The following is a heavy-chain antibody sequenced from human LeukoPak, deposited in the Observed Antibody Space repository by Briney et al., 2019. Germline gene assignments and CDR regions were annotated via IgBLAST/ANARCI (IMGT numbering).Heavy chain of an antibody. CDR2: ISSSSSYT. CDR3: ARGGPGGSGSYYIY. D-gene: IGHD3-10*01. CDR1: GFTFSDYY. Sequence: PGGSLRLSCAASGFTFSDYYMSWIRQAPGKGLEWVSYISSSSSYTNYADSVKGRFTISRDNAKNSLYLQTNSLRAEDTAVYYCARGGPGGSGSYYIYWGQGTLVTVSS. V-gene: IGHV3-11*06. J-gene: IGHJ4*02.